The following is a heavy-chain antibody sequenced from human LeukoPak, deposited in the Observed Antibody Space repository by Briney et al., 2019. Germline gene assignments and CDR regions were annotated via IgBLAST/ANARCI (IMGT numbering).Heavy chain of an antibody. D-gene: IGHD2-21*01. V-gene: IGHV1-46*01. Sequence: GASVKVSCKASGYTFRRYYMHWVRQAPGQGLEWMGLINPTGGSTSYAQKFQGRVMMTSDMSTSTVYMELSSLRSDDTAVYFCAREGRAIGDPKDYFYYYYMDVWGKGTTVSVSS. CDR2: INPTGGST. J-gene: IGHJ6*03. CDR1: GYTFRRYY. CDR3: AREGRAIGDPKDYFYYYYMDV.